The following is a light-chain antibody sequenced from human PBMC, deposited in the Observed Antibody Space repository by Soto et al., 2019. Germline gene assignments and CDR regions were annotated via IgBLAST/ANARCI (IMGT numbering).Light chain of an antibody. Sequence: QSVLTQPPSVSGAPGQRVTISCAGSSSNIGAGFDVHWYQQLPGTAPKLLIYGNTNRASGVPYRFSGSKSGTSASLAITGLQAEDEADYYCQSYDSSLSGLWVFGGGTKVTVL. CDR1: SSNIGAGFD. J-gene: IGLJ3*02. CDR2: GNT. V-gene: IGLV1-40*01. CDR3: QSYDSSLSGLWV.